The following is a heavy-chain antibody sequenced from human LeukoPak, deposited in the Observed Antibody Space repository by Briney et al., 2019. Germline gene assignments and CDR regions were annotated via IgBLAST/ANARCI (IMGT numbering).Heavy chain of an antibody. CDR1: GFTFSNYA. Sequence: GGSLRLSCAASGFTFSNYAMSWVRQAPGKGLEWVSAISGSGGSTYYADSVKGRFTISRDNSKNTLYLQMNSLRAEDTAVYYCAKGKGEWFGESWFDPWGQGTLVTVSS. D-gene: IGHD3-10*01. CDR2: ISGSGGST. CDR3: AKGKGEWFGESWFDP. V-gene: IGHV3-23*01. J-gene: IGHJ5*02.